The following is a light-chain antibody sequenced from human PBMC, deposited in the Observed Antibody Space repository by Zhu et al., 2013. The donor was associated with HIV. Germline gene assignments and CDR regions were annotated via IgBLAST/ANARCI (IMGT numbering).Light chain of an antibody. CDR3: AAWDDSLNGL. CDR1: SSNIGAGYD. CDR2: NND. V-gene: IGLV1-44*01. Sequence: QSVLTQPPSVSGAPGQRVTISCTGSSSNIGAGYDVNWYQQLPGTAPKLLIYNNDQRPSGVPDRSSGSKSGTSASLDISGLQSEDEADYYCAAWDDSLNGLFGGGTKLTVL. J-gene: IGLJ3*02.